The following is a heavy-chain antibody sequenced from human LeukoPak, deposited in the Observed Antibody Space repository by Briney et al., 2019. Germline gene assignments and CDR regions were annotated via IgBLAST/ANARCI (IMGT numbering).Heavy chain of an antibody. Sequence: ASVKVSCKASGYTFTSYNMHWVRQAPGQGLECMGIIKPSDGSTTYAQNFQGRVSMTRDTSTSTVYMEVSSLRSDDTAVYYCARGGVGPAAGPLHFDYWGQGTLVTVSP. CDR2: IKPSDGST. J-gene: IGHJ4*02. D-gene: IGHD6-13*01. CDR1: GYTFTSYN. CDR3: ARGGVGPAAGPLHFDY. V-gene: IGHV1-46*01.